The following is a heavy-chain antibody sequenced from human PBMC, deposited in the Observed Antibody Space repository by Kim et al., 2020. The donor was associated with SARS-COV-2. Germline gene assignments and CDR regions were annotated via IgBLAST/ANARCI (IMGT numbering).Heavy chain of an antibody. J-gene: IGHJ3*02. V-gene: IGHV1-18*01. CDR2: VSAYNHNT. D-gene: IGHD1-26*01. Sequence: ASVKVSCKASGFSFTTYAFGWVRQAPGQGLEWMGWVSAYNHNTYYAQKFQGRVTMTADTSTTTVYMDLGSLRSDDTAVYYCARLYSPGWPIEAFDIWGRG. CDR3: ARLYSPGWPIEAFDI. CDR1: GFSFTTYA.